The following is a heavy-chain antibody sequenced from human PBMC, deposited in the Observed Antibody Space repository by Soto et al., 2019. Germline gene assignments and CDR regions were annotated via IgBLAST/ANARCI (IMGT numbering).Heavy chain of an antibody. CDR3: ARVLGAPLYYFDR. CDR1: GYSISIGNY. CDR2: IYQSGST. Sequence: SETLSLTCPVSGYSISIGNYWGWIRQPPGKRLEWIGSIYQSGSTYYNPSLRSRATISVDTSENQFSLKLSSVTAADTAVYYCARVLGAPLYYFDRWGQGILVTVSS. D-gene: IGHD1-26*01. V-gene: IGHV4-38-2*02. J-gene: IGHJ4*02.